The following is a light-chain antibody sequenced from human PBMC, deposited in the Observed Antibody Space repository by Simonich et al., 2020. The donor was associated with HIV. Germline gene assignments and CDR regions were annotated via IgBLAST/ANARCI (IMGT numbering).Light chain of an antibody. CDR1: QSINNW. J-gene: IGKJ2*01. Sequence: DIQMTQSPSTLSASVGDRVTITCRASQSINNWLAWYQQKPGKAPKLLIYKASSLESGVPSRFSGSGSGTDFTLTISSLQPEDFATYYCQQSYSTLVTFGQGTKLEIK. V-gene: IGKV1-5*03. CDR2: KAS. CDR3: QQSYSTLVT.